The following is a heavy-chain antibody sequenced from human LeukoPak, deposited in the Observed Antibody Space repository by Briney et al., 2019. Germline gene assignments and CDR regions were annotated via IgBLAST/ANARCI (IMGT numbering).Heavy chain of an antibody. V-gene: IGHV3-48*03. D-gene: IGHD6-13*01. Sequence: PGGSLRLSCAASGFTFSDYEMNWVRQAPGKGLEWVSYLSSGGRAIYYADSVKGRFTISRDNANNSLFPQMNSLRAEDTAVYYCARWAADRYSYYGMDVWGQGTTVTVSS. CDR2: LSSGGRAI. CDR1: GFTFSDYE. J-gene: IGHJ6*02. CDR3: ARWAADRYSYYGMDV.